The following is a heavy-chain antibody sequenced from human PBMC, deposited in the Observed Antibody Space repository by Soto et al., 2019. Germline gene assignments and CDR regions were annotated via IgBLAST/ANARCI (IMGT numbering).Heavy chain of an antibody. Sequence: PGGSLRLTCAASGFTFSNAWMSWVRQAPGKGLEWVGRIKSKTDGGTTDYAAPVKGRFTISRDDSKNTLYLQMNSLKTEDTAVYYCTTDDYGDPPFDYWGQGTLVTVSS. CDR2: IKSKTDGGTT. CDR1: GFTFSNAW. D-gene: IGHD4-17*01. J-gene: IGHJ4*02. V-gene: IGHV3-15*01. CDR3: TTDDYGDPPFDY.